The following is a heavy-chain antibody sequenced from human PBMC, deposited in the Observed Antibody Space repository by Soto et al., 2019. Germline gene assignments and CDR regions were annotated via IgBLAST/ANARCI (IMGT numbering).Heavy chain of an antibody. D-gene: IGHD4-17*01. V-gene: IGHV3-74*01. CDR2: INSDGRST. J-gene: IGHJ2*01. CDR1: GFTFSSYW. Sequence: EVQLVESGGGLVQPGGSLRLSCAASGFTFSSYWMHWVRQAPGKGLVWVSRINSDGRSTSYADSVKGRFTISRDNAKNTLYLQMNSRRDEYTAVYYCARVSGAYGGKWYFDLWGRGTLVTVSS. CDR3: ARVSGAYGGKWYFDL.